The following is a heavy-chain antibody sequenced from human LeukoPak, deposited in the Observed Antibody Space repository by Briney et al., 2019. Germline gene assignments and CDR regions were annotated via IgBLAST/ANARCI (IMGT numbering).Heavy chain of an antibody. J-gene: IGHJ6*03. CDR3: ARDEPFIVVVPAAGWYYYYYMDV. CDR2: INWNGGST. D-gene: IGHD2-2*01. V-gene: IGHV3-20*04. CDR1: GFTFDDYG. Sequence: SGGSLRLSCAASGFTFDDYGMSWVRQAPGKGLEWVSGINWNGGSTGYADSVKGRFTISRDNAKNSLYLQMNSLRAEDTAVYYCARDEPFIVVVPAAGWYYYYYMDVWGKGTTVTVSS.